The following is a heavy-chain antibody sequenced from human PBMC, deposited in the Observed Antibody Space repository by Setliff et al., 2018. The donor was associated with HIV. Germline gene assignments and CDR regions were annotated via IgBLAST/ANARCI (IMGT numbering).Heavy chain of an antibody. Sequence: SETLSLTCSVSGGSISGNAWSWIRQPPGKGLEWIGYSSTESRVTISVDTSQNHFSLKLASVTAADTAVYYCVRHGATISGYEIRQCDRWGQGTLVTVSS. J-gene: IGHJ5*02. V-gene: IGHV4-59*08. D-gene: IGHD5-12*01. CDR3: VRHGATISGYEIRQCDR. CDR1: GGSISGNA. CDR2: SS.